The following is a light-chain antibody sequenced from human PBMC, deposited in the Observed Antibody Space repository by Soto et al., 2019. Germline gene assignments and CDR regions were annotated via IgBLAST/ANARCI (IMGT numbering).Light chain of an antibody. Sequence: DIVMTQSPDSLAVSLGERATINCKSSQSVLYSSNNKNYLAWYQQKPGQPPKLLIYWASTRESGVPDRFSGSGSGTDFPLTISSLQAEDVAVYYCQQYYSTPPFPFGHGTKVDIK. CDR2: WAS. V-gene: IGKV4-1*01. CDR1: QSVLYSSNNKNY. J-gene: IGKJ3*01. CDR3: QQYYSTPPFP.